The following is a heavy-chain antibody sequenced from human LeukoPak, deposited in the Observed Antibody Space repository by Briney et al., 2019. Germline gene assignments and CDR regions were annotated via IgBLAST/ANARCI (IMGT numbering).Heavy chain of an antibody. CDR2: IIPIFGTA. CDR1: GGTFSSYA. J-gene: IGHJ3*02. V-gene: IGHV1-69*05. D-gene: IGHD3-3*01. Sequence: SVKVSCKASGGTFSSYAISWVRQAPGQGLEWMGGIIPIFGTANYAQKFQGRVTITTDESTSTAYMELSSLRSEDTAVYYCAGITIFGVVLPDAFDIWAKGQWSPSLQ. CDR3: AGITIFGVVLPDAFDI.